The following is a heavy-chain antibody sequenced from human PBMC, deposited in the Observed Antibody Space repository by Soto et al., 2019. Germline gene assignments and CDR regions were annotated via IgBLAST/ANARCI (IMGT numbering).Heavy chain of an antibody. CDR3: ARGGEAAGLDN. Sequence: QVQLVESGGGVVQPGRSLRLSCAASGFTFSSYGMHWVRQAPGKGLEWVAVIWYDGSNKYYADSVKGRFTISRDNSKNTRKRKMKSLSAKEPVVYYCARGGEAAGLDNWGQGTVVPLSP. V-gene: IGHV3-33*01. CDR1: GFTFSSYG. CDR2: IWYDGSNK. J-gene: IGHJ4*02. D-gene: IGHD6-13*01.